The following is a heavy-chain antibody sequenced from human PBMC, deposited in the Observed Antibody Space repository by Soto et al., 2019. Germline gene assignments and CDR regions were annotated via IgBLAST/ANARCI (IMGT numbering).Heavy chain of an antibody. V-gene: IGHV1-8*01. Sequence: ASVKVSCKASGDTFTTYDINWVRQATGHGLEWMGWINPNSGNIGYAQRFQGRVTMTRDTAIRTAYMEVSSLSSDDTAVYYCARGRACGSYYLRDCYGQGPLGTVSS. D-gene: IGHD1-26*01. CDR1: GDTFTTYD. J-gene: IGHJ4*02. CDR2: INPNSGNI. CDR3: ARGRACGSYYLRDC.